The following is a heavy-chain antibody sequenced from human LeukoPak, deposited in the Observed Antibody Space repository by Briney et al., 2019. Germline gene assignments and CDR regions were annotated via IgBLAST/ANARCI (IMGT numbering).Heavy chain of an antibody. Sequence: SVMVSCKASGGTFSSYAISWVRQAPGQGLEWMGGIIPIFGTANYAQNLQGRVTMTTDTSTSTAYMELRSLRSDDTAVYYCARGSNDYVWGSYRSDYWGQGTLVTVSS. J-gene: IGHJ4*02. CDR3: ARGSNDYVWGSYRSDY. V-gene: IGHV1-69*05. CDR2: IIPIFGTA. CDR1: GGTFSSYA. D-gene: IGHD3-16*02.